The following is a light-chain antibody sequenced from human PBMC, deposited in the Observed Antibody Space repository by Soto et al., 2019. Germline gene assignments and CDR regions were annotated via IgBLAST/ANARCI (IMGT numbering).Light chain of an antibody. Sequence: DIQMTQSPSSLSASVGDRVTITCRASQSIGNFLNWYQQEPGKAPKLLIYSASSLQSGVPSRFSGSGSGTDFTLTISSLQPEDFATYYCQQSYSSLTFGGGTKVAIK. CDR3: QQSYSSLT. V-gene: IGKV1-39*01. J-gene: IGKJ4*01. CDR2: SAS. CDR1: QSIGNF.